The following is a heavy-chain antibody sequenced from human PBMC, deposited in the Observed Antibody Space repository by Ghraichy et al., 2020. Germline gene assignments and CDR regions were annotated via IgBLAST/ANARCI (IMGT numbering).Heavy chain of an antibody. J-gene: IGHJ4*02. V-gene: IGHV4-39*01. D-gene: IGHD6-13*01. Sequence: SETLSLTCTVSGGAISDSGNYYWGWIRQPPGKGLEWIASIYYTGTTHYNASLKSRATISVDTPKNQFSLRVTYLTAADTAVYYCARSRPRFRAAAGDFDSWGQGTLVTVSS. CDR3: ARSRPRFRAAAGDFDS. CDR1: GGAISDSGNYY. CDR2: IYYTGTT.